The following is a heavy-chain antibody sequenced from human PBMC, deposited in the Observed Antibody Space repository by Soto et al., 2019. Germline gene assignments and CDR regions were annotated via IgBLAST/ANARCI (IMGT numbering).Heavy chain of an antibody. CDR2: ISGSGGST. CDR1: GFTFSSYA. V-gene: IGHV3-23*01. J-gene: IGHJ6*03. CDR3: ATMGIYGSGSLSARKYYYYYYMDV. D-gene: IGHD3-10*01. Sequence: GGSLRLSCAASGFTFSSYAMSWVRQAPGKGLEWVSAISGSGGSTYYADSVKGRFTISRDNSKNTLYLQMNSLRAEDTAVYYCATMGIYGSGSLSARKYYYYYYMDVWGKGTTVTVSS.